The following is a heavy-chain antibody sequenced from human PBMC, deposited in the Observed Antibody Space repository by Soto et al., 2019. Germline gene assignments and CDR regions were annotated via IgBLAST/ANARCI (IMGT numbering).Heavy chain of an antibody. CDR3: ARVGPYCGGDCYSPPP. D-gene: IGHD2-21*02. CDR1: GGSIRNGYY. J-gene: IGHJ5*02. CDR2: IYHSGST. Sequence: SETLSLTCSVSGGSIRNGYYWGWIRQPPGKGLEWIGTIYHSGSTYYNPSLKSRVTISVDASENHFPLKLSSVTAADTAVYYCARVGPYCGGDCYSPPPWGQGTLVTVSS. V-gene: IGHV4-38-2*02.